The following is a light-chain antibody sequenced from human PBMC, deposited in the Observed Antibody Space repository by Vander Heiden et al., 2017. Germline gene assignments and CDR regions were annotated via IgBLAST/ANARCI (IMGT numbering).Light chain of an antibody. CDR1: QSINNW. V-gene: IGKV1-5*03. Sequence: IKLPQSPSTLSASVGDRVTITCRASQSINNWLAWYQQKPGKAPKLLIYKASSLESGVPSRFSGSGSGTEFTLTISSLQPDDFATYYCQQYNSYPWTFGQGTKVEIK. J-gene: IGKJ1*01. CDR2: KAS. CDR3: QQYNSYPWT.